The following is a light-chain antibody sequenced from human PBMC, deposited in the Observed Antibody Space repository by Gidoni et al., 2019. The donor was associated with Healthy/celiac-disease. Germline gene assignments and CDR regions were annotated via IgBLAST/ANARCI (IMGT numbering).Light chain of an antibody. J-gene: IGKJ3*01. V-gene: IGKV1-5*03. CDR1: QSISSW. Sequence: DIQMTQSPSTLSASVGDRVTITCRASQSISSWLAWYQQKPGKAPKLLIYTASSLASGVPSRFSGSGSATEFTLTISRLQPDDFATYYCYQYNSYSTYXPXTKVDIK. CDR2: TAS. CDR3: YQYNSYST.